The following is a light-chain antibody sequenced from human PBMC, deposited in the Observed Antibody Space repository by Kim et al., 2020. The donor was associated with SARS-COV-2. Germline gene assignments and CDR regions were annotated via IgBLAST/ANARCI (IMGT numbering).Light chain of an antibody. J-gene: IGLJ2*01. V-gene: IGLV3-1*01. CDR2: QHS. Sequence: SYELTQPPSVSVSPGQTASITCSGDKLGDKYACWYQQKPGQSPVLVIYQHSKRPSGIPERFSGSNSGNTATLTISGTQAMDEADYYCQAWDSSTVGFGGG. CDR1: KLGDKY. CDR3: QAWDSSTVG.